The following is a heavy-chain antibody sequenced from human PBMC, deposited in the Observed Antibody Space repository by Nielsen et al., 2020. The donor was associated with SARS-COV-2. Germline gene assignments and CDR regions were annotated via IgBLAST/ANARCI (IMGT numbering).Heavy chain of an antibody. CDR3: ARDVSRVDDAFDI. CDR2: ISSSSSYI. Sequence: GGSLRLSCAASGFTFSSYSMNWVRQAPGKGLEWVSSISSSSSYIYYADSVKGRFTISRGNAKNSLYLQMNSLRAEDTAVYYCARDVSRVDDAFDIWGQGTMVTVSS. V-gene: IGHV3-21*01. D-gene: IGHD2-15*01. J-gene: IGHJ3*02. CDR1: GFTFSSYS.